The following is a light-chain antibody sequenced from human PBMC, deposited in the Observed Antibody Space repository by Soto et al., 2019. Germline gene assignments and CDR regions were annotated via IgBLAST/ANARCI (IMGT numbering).Light chain of an antibody. Sequence: IQLTQSPSSLSASVGDRVSITCRASQGISSSLAWYQQEPGKGPKLLIYAASTLQSGVPSRFSGSGSGTDFTLTISSLQPDDFATYYCQQYNTYPYTFGQGTRLENK. CDR3: QQYNTYPYT. J-gene: IGKJ5*01. CDR1: QGISSS. CDR2: AAS. V-gene: IGKV1-9*01.